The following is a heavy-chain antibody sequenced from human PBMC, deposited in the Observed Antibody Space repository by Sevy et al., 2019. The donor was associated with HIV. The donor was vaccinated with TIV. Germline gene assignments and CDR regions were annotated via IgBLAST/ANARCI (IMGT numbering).Heavy chain of an antibody. Sequence: GGSLRLSCAASGFTFSSYGMHWVRQAPGKGLEWVAVISYDGTNKYYADSVKGRFTISRDNSKNTLSLQMNSLRADDTAVYYCAKDSRSSYFDFWSGYDPLNWGQGNMVTFSS. CDR1: GFTFSSYG. CDR3: AKDSRSSYFDFWSGYDPLN. CDR2: ISYDGTNK. J-gene: IGHJ4*02. D-gene: IGHD3-3*01. V-gene: IGHV3-30*18.